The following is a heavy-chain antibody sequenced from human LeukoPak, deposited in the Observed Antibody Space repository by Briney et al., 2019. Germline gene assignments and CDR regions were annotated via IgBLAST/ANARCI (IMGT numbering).Heavy chain of an antibody. CDR1: GYTFTSYG. CDR2: ISAYNGNT. V-gene: IGHV1-18*01. CDR3: ANPKYSSGWYEDY. Sequence: ASVKVSCKASGYTFTSYGISWVRQAPGQGLEWMGWISAYNGNTNYAQKFQGRVTITADKSTSTAYMELSSLRSEDTAVYYCANPKYSSGWYEDYWGQGTLVTASS. D-gene: IGHD6-19*01. J-gene: IGHJ4*02.